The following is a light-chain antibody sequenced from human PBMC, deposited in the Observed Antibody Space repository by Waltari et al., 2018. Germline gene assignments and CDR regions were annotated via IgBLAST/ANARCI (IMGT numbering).Light chain of an antibody. J-gene: IGLJ2*01. V-gene: IGLV2-14*03. CDR2: DVS. CDR1: SSDVGAYNY. Sequence: QSALTQPASVSGSPGQSITISCTGTSSDVGAYNYVSWYQQHPGKAPKLMIFDVSNRPSGVSKRFSGSKSGKTASLTISGLQAEDEAGYYCSSYISSSTLELFGGGTSLTVL. CDR3: SSYISSSTLEL.